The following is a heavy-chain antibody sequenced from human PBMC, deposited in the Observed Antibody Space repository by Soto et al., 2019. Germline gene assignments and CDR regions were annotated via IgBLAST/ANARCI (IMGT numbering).Heavy chain of an antibody. CDR3: AKGEVRGIIPSYFDY. D-gene: IGHD3-10*01. CDR2: ISNDGSNE. V-gene: IGHV3-30*18. CDR1: GFTFRWFG. J-gene: IGHJ4*02. Sequence: GGSLRLSCAVSGFTFRWFGMNWVRKAPGKGLEWVARISNDGSNEYYVDSVKGRFTISRDNSKNTLYLQMDSLRAEDTAVYYCAKGEVRGIIPSYFDYWGLGTLVTVSS.